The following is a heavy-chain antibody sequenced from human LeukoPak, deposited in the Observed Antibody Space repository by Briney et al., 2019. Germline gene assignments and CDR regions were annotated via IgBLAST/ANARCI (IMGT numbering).Heavy chain of an antibody. J-gene: IGHJ2*01. CDR1: GFTFSSYS. CDR2: ISSSSSYI. CDR3: AKDRKGIAAAGNWYFDL. Sequence: GGSLRLSCAASGFTFSSYSMNWVRQAPGKGLEWVSSISSSSSYIYYADSVKGRFTISRDNSKNTLYLQMNSLRAEDTAVYYCAKDRKGIAAAGNWYFDLWGRGTLVTVSS. D-gene: IGHD6-13*01. V-gene: IGHV3-21*04.